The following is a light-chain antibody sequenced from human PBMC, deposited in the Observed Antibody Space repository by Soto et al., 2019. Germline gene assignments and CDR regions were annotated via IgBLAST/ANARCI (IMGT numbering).Light chain of an antibody. J-gene: IGKJ3*01. V-gene: IGKV3-20*01. Sequence: EFVLTQSPGTLSFSPGERATLSCRASHTVRNNYLAWYQQKPGQAPRLLLFGVSSRAAGIPDRFSGSGSGTDFTLTISRLEPEDFAVYFCQHYDTSPFIFGPGTKVDI. CDR2: GVS. CDR1: HTVRNNY. CDR3: QHYDTSPFI.